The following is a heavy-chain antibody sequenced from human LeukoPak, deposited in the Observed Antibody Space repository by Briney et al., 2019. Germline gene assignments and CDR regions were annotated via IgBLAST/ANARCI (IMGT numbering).Heavy chain of an antibody. CDR2: IYHSGST. CDR1: GGSFSGYY. J-gene: IGHJ6*02. Sequence: SETLSLTCAVYGGSFSGYYWSWIRQPPGKGREWTGEIYHSGSTNYNPSLKSRVTISVDTSKNQFSLRLSSVTAADTAVYYCARDPGRIAVAGTSYGMDVWGQGTTVTVSS. D-gene: IGHD6-19*01. V-gene: IGHV4-34*01. CDR3: ARDPGRIAVAGTSYGMDV.